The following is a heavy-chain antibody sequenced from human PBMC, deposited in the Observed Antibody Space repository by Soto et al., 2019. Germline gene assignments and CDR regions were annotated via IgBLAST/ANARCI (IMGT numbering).Heavy chain of an antibody. CDR1: GGTFSSYA. CDR3: ARGIAAAGPRFRDWFDP. J-gene: IGHJ5*02. Sequence: SVKVSCKASGGTFSSYAISWVRQAPGQGLEWMGGIIPIFGTANYAQKFQGRVTITADESTSTAYMELSSLRSDDTAVYYCARGIAAAGPRFRDWFDPWGQGTLVTVSS. D-gene: IGHD6-13*01. V-gene: IGHV1-69*13. CDR2: IIPIFGTA.